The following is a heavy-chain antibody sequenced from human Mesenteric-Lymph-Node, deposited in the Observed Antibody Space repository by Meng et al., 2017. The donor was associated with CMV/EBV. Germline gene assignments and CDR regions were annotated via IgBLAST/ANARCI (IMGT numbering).Heavy chain of an antibody. CDR2: INSDGSST. Sequence: GSLRLSCAASGFTFSSYWMHWVRQAPGKGLVWVSRINSDGSSTSYADSVKGRFTISRDNSKNTLYLQMNSLRAEDTAVYYCALNGGAARPGRYYYYGMDVWGQGTTVTVSS. J-gene: IGHJ6*02. CDR3: ALNGGAARPGRYYYYGMDV. V-gene: IGHV3-74*01. CDR1: GFTFSSYW. D-gene: IGHD6-6*01.